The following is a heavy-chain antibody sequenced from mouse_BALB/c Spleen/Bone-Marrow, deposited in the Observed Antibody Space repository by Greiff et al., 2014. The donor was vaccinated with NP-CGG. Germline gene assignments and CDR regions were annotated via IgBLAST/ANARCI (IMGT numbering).Heavy chain of an antibody. Sequence: EVKLVESGGGLVKPGESLKFSCAASGITVSSYTMSWVRQTPEKRLEWVASITGGGTAYYSDSLKGRFTISRDKARNILYLQVSSMRSEDTAIYYCASHYGYVDAMDYWGQGTSVTVSS. CDR1: GITVSSYT. J-gene: IGHJ4*01. CDR3: ASHYGYVDAMDY. V-gene: IGHV5-6-5*01. CDR2: ITGGGTA. D-gene: IGHD1-2*01.